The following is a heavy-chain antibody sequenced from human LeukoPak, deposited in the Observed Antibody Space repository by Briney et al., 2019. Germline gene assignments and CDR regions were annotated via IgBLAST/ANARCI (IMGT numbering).Heavy chain of an antibody. V-gene: IGHV4-59*01. CDR3: VRTRISYFDY. CDR2: IYYSGST. J-gene: IGHJ4*02. D-gene: IGHD2/OR15-2a*01. CDR1: GGSISSYY. Sequence: SETLSLTCTVSGGSISSYYWSWIRQPPGKGLEWIGYIYYSGSTNYNPSLKSRVTISVDTSKNQFSLKLSSVTAADTAVYYCVRTRISYFDYWGQGTLVTVSS.